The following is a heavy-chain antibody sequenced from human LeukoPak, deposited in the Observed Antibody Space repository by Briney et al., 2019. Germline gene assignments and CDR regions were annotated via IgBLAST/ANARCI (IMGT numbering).Heavy chain of an antibody. CDR3: ARSDMVRGVISDY. Sequence: SETLSLTCAVYGGSFSGYYWSWIRQPPGKGLEWIGEINHSGSTNYNPSLKSRVTISVDTSKNQFSLKLSSVTAADTAVYYCARSDMVRGVISDYWGQGTLDTVSS. D-gene: IGHD3-10*01. J-gene: IGHJ4*02. V-gene: IGHV4-34*01. CDR1: GGSFSGYY. CDR2: INHSGST.